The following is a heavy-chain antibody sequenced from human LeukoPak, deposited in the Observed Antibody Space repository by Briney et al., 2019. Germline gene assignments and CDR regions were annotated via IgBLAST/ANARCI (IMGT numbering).Heavy chain of an antibody. CDR3: ARASSSGWYDGAGFDY. J-gene: IGHJ4*02. D-gene: IGHD6-19*01. V-gene: IGHV1-2*02. CDR2: INPNSGGS. Sequence: ASVKVSCKASGYTFTDYYIHWVRQAPGQGLEWMGWINPNSGGSNYAQKFQGRVTLTRDTSISTAYIELSRLRSDDTAMYYCARASSSGWYDGAGFDYWGQGTLVTVSS. CDR1: GYTFTDYY.